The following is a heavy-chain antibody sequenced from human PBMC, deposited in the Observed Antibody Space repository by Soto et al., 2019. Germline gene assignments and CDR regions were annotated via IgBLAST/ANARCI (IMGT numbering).Heavy chain of an antibody. CDR1: GFTFSSYG. V-gene: IGHV3-30*18. D-gene: IGHD2-21*02. Sequence: QVQLVESGGGVVQPGRSLRLSCAASGFTFSSYGMHWVRQAPGKGLEWVAVISYDGSNKYYADSVKGRFTISRDNSKNTLYLQMNSLRAEDTAVYYCAKGRGYCGGDCERPAYYFDYGGQGTLVTVSS. J-gene: IGHJ4*02. CDR3: AKGRGYCGGDCERPAYYFDY. CDR2: ISYDGSNK.